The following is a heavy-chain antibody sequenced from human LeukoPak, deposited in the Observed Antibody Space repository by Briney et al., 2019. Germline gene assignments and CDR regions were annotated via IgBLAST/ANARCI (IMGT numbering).Heavy chain of an antibody. CDR1: GFTFSDYY. CDR2: ISSSSSYT. Sequence: GGSLRLSCAASGFTFSDYYMSWIRQAPGKGLEWVSYISSSSSYTNYADSVKGRFTISRDNAKNSLYLQMNSLRAEDTAVYYCARATREYDFWSGSRMNWFDPWGQGTLVTVSS. D-gene: IGHD3-3*01. J-gene: IGHJ5*02. CDR3: ARATREYDFWSGSRMNWFDP. V-gene: IGHV3-11*06.